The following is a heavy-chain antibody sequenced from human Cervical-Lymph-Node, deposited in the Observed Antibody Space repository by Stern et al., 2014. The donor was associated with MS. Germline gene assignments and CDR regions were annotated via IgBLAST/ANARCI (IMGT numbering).Heavy chain of an antibody. CDR1: GYTFTSYY. V-gene: IGHV1-46*01. D-gene: IGHD1-26*01. CDR2: INPSGGST. Sequence: QMQLVQSGAEVKKPGASVKVSCKASGYTFTSYYMHWVRQAPGQGLEWMGIINPSGGSTSYAQKFQGRVTMTRDTSTSTVYMELSSLRSEDTAVYYCARDWEWELLHSLPGIWGQGTLVTVSS. J-gene: IGHJ4*02. CDR3: ARDWEWELLHSLPGI.